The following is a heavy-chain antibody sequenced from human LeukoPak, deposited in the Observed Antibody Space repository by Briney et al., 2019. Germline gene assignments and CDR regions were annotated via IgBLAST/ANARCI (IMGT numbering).Heavy chain of an antibody. Sequence: GGSLRLSCAASGFPFDDYAMLCVRQAPGKGLEWVSGKSWNSGSIGYADSVKGRFTISRDNAKNSLYLQMNSLRAEDTALYYCAKAGFMITFGGVSVIPYYFDCWGQGTLVTVSS. J-gene: IGHJ4*02. CDR2: KSWNSGSI. CDR3: AKAGFMITFGGVSVIPYYFDC. CDR1: GFPFDDYA. V-gene: IGHV3-9*01. D-gene: IGHD3-16*02.